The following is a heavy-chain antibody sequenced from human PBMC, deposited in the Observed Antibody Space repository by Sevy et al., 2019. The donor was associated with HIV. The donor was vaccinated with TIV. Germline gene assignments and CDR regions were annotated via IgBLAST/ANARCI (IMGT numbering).Heavy chain of an antibody. CDR2: IKQDGSGK. CDR1: GFTFSSYW. J-gene: IGHJ3*02. Sequence: GGSLRLSCAASGFTFSSYWMSWVRQAPGKGLEWVANIKQDGSGKYYVDSVKGRFTISRDNAKNSLYLQMNSLRAEDTAVYYCARVLHIVVVTANNDAFDIWGQGTMVTVSS. D-gene: IGHD2-21*02. CDR3: ARVLHIVVVTANNDAFDI. V-gene: IGHV3-7*01.